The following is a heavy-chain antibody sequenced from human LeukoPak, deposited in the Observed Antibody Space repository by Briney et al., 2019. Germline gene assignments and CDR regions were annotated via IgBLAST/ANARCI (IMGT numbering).Heavy chain of an antibody. D-gene: IGHD5-18*01. CDR3: AKDWIQFNRVFDCFDS. CDR2: IGNTET. J-gene: IGHJ4*02. V-gene: IGHV3-23*01. Sequence: GGSLRLSCATSGFPFETNAMSWVRQAPGKGLEWVATIGNTETFYADSVTGRFTISRDNSKNAVNLQMNRLRVEDTAIYYCAKDWIQFNRVFDCFDSWGQGTLVTVSS. CDR1: GFPFETNA.